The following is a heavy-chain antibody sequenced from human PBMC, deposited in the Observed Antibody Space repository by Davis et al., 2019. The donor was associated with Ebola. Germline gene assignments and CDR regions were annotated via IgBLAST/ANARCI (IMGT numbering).Heavy chain of an antibody. V-gene: IGHV1-2*02. CDR3: ARVKNGYNYLFAY. CDR2: INPNSGGT. J-gene: IGHJ4*02. D-gene: IGHD5-24*01. Sequence: ASVKVSCKASGYTFTGYYMHWVRQAPGQGLEWMGWINPNSGGTNYAQKFQGRVTMTRDTSISTAYMELSRLRSDDTAVYYCARVKNGYNYLFAYWGQGTLVTVSS. CDR1: GYTFTGYY.